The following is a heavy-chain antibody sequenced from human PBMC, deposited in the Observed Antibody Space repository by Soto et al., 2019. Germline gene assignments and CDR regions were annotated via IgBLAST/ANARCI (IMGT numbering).Heavy chain of an antibody. CDR1: GGTYSSYA. V-gene: IGHV1-69*13. J-gene: IGHJ6*02. Sequence: SVKVSCKASGGTYSSYAISWVRQALGQGLEWMGGIIPIFGTANYAQKFQGRVTITADESTSTAYMELSSLRSEDTAVYYCARREFGVVITSYYYYGMDVWGQGTTVTVSS. D-gene: IGHD3-3*01. CDR2: IIPIFGTA. CDR3: ARREFGVVITSYYYYGMDV.